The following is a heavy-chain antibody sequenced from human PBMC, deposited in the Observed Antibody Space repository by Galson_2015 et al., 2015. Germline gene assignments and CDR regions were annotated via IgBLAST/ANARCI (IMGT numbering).Heavy chain of an antibody. CDR2: IYYSGST. V-gene: IGHV4-61*01. J-gene: IGHJ4*02. CDR1: GGSVSSGSYY. Sequence: SETLSLTCTVSGGSVSSGSYYWSWIRQPPGKGLEWIGYIYYSGSTNYNPSLKSRVTISVDTSKNQFSLKLSSVTAADTAVYYCARTRTGFDYWGQGTLVTVSS. D-gene: IGHD7-27*01. CDR3: ARTRTGFDY.